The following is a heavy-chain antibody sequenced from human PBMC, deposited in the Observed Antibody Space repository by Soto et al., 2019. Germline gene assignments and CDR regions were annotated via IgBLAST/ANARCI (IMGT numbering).Heavy chain of an antibody. CDR2: IYYDGST. CDR3: ATVLIGATRHPDSDS. V-gene: IGHV4-39*02. CDR1: GGSINNNNYY. D-gene: IGHD2-15*01. J-gene: IGHJ4*02. Sequence: PSETLSLTCTVSGGSINNNNYYWAWIRQLPGKGLSWIASIYYDGSTYYNSSLKSRVTISRDTSKNHFSLRLTSMTAADTAVYYCATVLIGATRHPDSDSWGQGTLVTVSS.